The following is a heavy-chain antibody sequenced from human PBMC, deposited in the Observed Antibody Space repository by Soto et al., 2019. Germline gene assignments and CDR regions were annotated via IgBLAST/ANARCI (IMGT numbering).Heavy chain of an antibody. D-gene: IGHD6-6*01. CDR3: TTDPSIAARPGSYYYYYGMDV. CDR2: IKSKTDGGTT. V-gene: IGHV3-15*01. J-gene: IGHJ6*02. CDR1: GFTFSNAW. Sequence: GGSLRLSCAASGFTFSNAWMSWVRQAPGKGLEWVGRIKSKTDGGTTDYAAPVKGRFTISRDDSKNTLYLQMNSLKTEDTAVYYCTTDPSIAARPGSYYYYYGMDVWGQGTTVTVSS.